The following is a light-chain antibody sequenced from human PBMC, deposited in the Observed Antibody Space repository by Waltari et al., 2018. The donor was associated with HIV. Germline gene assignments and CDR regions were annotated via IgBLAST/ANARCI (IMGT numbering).Light chain of an antibody. CDR1: SSDVGGYNY. CDR3: SSYTSSGTYVV. J-gene: IGLJ2*01. CDR2: EVN. Sequence: QSALTQPASVSGAPGQSITISCTGTSSDVGGYNYVSWYQQHPGKAPKLMIYEVNNRPSGVSNRFSGSKSGNTASLTISGLQAEDEADYYCSSYTSSGTYVVFGGGTKLTVL. V-gene: IGLV2-14*01.